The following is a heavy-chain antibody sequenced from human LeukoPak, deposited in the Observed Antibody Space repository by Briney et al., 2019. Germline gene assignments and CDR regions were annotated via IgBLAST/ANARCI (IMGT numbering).Heavy chain of an antibody. CDR2: INQDGSGK. J-gene: IGHJ1*01. CDR1: GFTFSRHW. CDR3: AEGTTG. D-gene: IGHD1-1*01. Sequence: GSLRLSCATSGFTFSRHWMSWVRQAPGKGLEWVANINQDGSGKYYVDSVKGRFTISRDNAKNSLYLQMNSLRSEDTAIYYCAEGTTGWGQGTLVTVSS. V-gene: IGHV3-7*01.